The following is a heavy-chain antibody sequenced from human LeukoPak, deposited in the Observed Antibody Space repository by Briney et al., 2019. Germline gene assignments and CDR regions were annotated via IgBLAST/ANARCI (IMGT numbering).Heavy chain of an antibody. D-gene: IGHD3-3*01. V-gene: IGHV4-4*07. CDR1: GGSISSYY. Sequence: SETLSLTCTVSGGSISSYYGSWIRQPAGKGLEWIGHIHTSGTTNYNPTLKSRVTMSVDTSKNQFSLKLSSVTAADTAVYYCARGFYDFWSGIGYYYYYYMDVWGKGTTVTVSS. CDR3: ARGFYDFWSGIGYYYYYYMDV. CDR2: IHTSGTT. J-gene: IGHJ6*03.